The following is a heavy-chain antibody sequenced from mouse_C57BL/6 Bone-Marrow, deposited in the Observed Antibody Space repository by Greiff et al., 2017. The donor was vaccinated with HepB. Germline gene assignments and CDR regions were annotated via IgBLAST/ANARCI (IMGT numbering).Heavy chain of an antibody. Sequence: VQRVESGPGLVQPSQSLSITCTVSGFSLTSYGVHWVRQSPGKGLEWLGVIWRGGSTDYNADFMSRLSITKDNSKSQVFFKMNSLQADDTAIYYCAHYSNYVFAYWGQGTLVTVSA. D-gene: IGHD2-5*01. CDR3: AHYSNYVFAY. J-gene: IGHJ3*01. CDR2: IWRGGST. CDR1: GFSLTSYG. V-gene: IGHV2-5*01.